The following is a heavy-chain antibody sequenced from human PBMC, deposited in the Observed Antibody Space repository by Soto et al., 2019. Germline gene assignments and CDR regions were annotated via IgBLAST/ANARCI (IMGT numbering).Heavy chain of an antibody. Sequence: GESLKISCQTSGYTFISYWIVWVGQMPGKGLEWMGLIYPSDYKVKYNPSVQGQVTMSAERSFSTAYLQWSSLRASDTAVCFCESGNVENRYGLWGQERPVTASS. CDR2: IYPSDYKV. J-gene: IGHJ4*02. V-gene: IGHV5-51*01. CDR3: ESGNVENRYGL. D-gene: IGHD1-1*01. CDR1: GYTFISYW.